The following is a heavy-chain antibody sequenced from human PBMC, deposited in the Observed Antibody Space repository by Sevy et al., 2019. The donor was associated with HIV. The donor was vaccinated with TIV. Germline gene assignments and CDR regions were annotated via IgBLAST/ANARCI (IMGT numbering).Heavy chain of an antibody. J-gene: IGHJ4*02. CDR1: GFTFAKYS. V-gene: IGHV3-23*01. Sequence: GGSLRLSCAASGFTFAKYSMSWVRQAPGKGLEWVSTLSFGCGRINYADSVKGQFTISRDDSKNTLFLQMNSLRAEDTATYFCAREGCTQPHDYWGQGTLVTVSS. CDR2: LSFGCGRI. CDR3: AREGCTQPHDY. D-gene: IGHD2-8*01.